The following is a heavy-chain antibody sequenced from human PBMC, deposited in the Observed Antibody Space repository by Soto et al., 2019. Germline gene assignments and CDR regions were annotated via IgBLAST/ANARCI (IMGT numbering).Heavy chain of an antibody. CDR3: ARSGYSGYEYGVFDY. D-gene: IGHD5-12*01. J-gene: IGHJ4*02. CDR1: GGSISSYY. V-gene: IGHV4-59*01. CDR2: IYYSGST. Sequence: PSETLSLTCTVSGGSISSYYWSWIRQPPGKGLEWIGYIYYSGSTNYNPSLKSRVTISVDTSKNQFSLKLSSVTAADTAVYYCARSGYSGYEYGVFDYWGQGTLVTVSS.